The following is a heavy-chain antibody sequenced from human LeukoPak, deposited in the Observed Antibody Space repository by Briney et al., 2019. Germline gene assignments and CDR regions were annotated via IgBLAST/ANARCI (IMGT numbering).Heavy chain of an antibody. CDR3: ASLKYYDILTGYYGDY. Sequence: PGRSLRLSCAASGFTFSSYGMHWVRQAPGKGLEWVAVIWYDGSNKYYADSVKGRFTISRDNSKNTLYLQMNSLRAEDTAVYYCASLKYYDILTGYYGDYWGQGTLVTVSS. D-gene: IGHD3-9*01. CDR2: IWYDGSNK. V-gene: IGHV3-33*01. J-gene: IGHJ4*02. CDR1: GFTFSSYG.